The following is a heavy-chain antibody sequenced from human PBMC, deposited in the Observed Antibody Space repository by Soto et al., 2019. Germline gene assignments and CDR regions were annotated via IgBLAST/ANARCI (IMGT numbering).Heavy chain of an antibody. CDR3: ARGSPLSYCSGGSCYPPGDY. CDR2: INPKSGGT. V-gene: IGHV1-2*04. Sequence: ASVKVSCKASGYTFTGYYMHWGRQAAGQGLAWMGWINPKSGGTNYVQKFQGWVTMTRDTSISTAYMELSRLRSDDTAVYYCARGSPLSYCSGGSCYPPGDYWGQGTQVTVSS. D-gene: IGHD2-15*01. J-gene: IGHJ4*02. CDR1: GYTFTGYY.